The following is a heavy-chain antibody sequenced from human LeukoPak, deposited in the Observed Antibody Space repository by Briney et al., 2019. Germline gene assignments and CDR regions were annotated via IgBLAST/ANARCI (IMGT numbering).Heavy chain of an antibody. Sequence: GGSLRLSCAASGFTFSSYAMHWVRQAPGKGLEWVAVISYDGSNKYYADSVKGRFTISRDNSKNTLYLQMNSLRAEDTAVYYCAKDRGIFGVKPGRALGYWGQGTLVTVSS. CDR3: AKDRGIFGVKPGRALGY. CDR1: GFTFSSYA. CDR2: ISYDGSNK. V-gene: IGHV3-30*04. J-gene: IGHJ4*02. D-gene: IGHD3-3*01.